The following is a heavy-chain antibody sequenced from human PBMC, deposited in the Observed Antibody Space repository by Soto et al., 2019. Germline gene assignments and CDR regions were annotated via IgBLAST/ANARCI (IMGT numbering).Heavy chain of an antibody. V-gene: IGHV3-33*01. CDR2: IWYDGSNK. Sequence: GGSLRLSCAASGFTFSSYGMHWVRQAPGKGLEWVAVIWYDGSNKYYADSVKGRFTISRDNSKNTLYLQMNSLRAEDTAVYYCASDYGGNRAAMGGGFPDYWGQGTLVTVSS. J-gene: IGHJ4*02. CDR3: ASDYGGNRAAMGGGFPDY. CDR1: GFTFSSYG. D-gene: IGHD4-17*01.